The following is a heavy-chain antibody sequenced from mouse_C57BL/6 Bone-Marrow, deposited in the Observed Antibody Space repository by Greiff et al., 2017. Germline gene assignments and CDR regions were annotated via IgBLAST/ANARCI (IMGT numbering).Heavy chain of an antibody. Sequence: VQLQQSGAELMKPGASVKLSCKASGYTFTSYWMHWVKQRPGQGLEWIGEIDPSDSYTNYNQKFKGKSTLTVDKSSSTAYMQLSSLTSGDAAVYYCAREMYFYGSRLPWFAYWGQGTLVTVSA. D-gene: IGHD1-1*01. CDR1: GYTFTSYW. V-gene: IGHV1-69*01. CDR2: IDPSDSYT. J-gene: IGHJ3*01. CDR3: AREMYFYGSRLPWFAY.